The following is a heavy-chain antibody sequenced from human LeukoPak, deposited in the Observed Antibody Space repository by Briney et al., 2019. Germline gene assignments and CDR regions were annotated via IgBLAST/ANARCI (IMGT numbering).Heavy chain of an antibody. V-gene: IGHV3-23*01. J-gene: IGHJ4*02. CDR3: AKDGIAVVVAATDY. Sequence: GXLXLXXAXSGXTXXSYAMSWVRQAPGKGLEWVSAISGSGGSTYYADSVKGRFTISRDNSKNTLYLQMNSLRAEDTAVYYCAKDGIAVVVAATDYWGQGTLVTVSS. CDR2: ISGSGGST. D-gene: IGHD2-15*01. CDR1: GXTXXSYA.